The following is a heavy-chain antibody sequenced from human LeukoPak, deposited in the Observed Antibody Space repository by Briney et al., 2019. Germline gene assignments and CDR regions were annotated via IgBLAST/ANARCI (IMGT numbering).Heavy chain of an antibody. V-gene: IGHV4-34*01. CDR1: GGSFSGYY. Sequence: SETLSLTCAVYGGSFSGYYWSWIRQPPGKGLEWIGEINHSGSTNYNPSLKSRVTISVDTSKNQFSLKLSSVTAADTAVYYCARGRNLNYYDYVWGSYRYTSGGFDYWGQGTLVTVSS. CDR3: ARGRNLNYYDYVWGSYRYTSGGFDY. CDR2: INHSGST. D-gene: IGHD3-16*02. J-gene: IGHJ4*02.